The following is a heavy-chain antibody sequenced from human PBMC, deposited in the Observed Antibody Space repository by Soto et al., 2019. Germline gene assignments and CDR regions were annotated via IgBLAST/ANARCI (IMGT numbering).Heavy chain of an antibody. J-gene: IGHJ3*02. CDR2: TYYRSKWYN. V-gene: IGHV6-1*01. Sequence: LQTLSLTCAISGDSVSSNSAAWNWIRQSPSRGLEWLGRTYYRSKWYNDYAVSVKSRITINPDTSKNQFSLQLNSVTPEDTAVYYCARHATGYYYGSGSYYQDAFDIWGQGTMVTVSS. D-gene: IGHD3-10*01. CDR3: ARHATGYYYGSGSYYQDAFDI. CDR1: GDSVSSNSAA.